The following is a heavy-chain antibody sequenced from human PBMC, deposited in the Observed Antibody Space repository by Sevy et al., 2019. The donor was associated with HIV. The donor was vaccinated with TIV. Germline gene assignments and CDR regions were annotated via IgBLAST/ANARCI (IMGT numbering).Heavy chain of an antibody. CDR3: AKVRVTVFGVVVTFGS. V-gene: IGHV3-23*01. J-gene: IGHJ4*02. CDR1: GFTFDTYA. Sequence: GGSLRLSCAASGFTFDTYAMHWVRQVAGKGLEWVSTISGSGYATYYADSVKGRFIISRDTSRNTLYLQMNSLRVEDSVLYFRAKVRVTVFGVVVTFGSLGQGALVNVSS. CDR2: ISGSGYAT. D-gene: IGHD3-3*01.